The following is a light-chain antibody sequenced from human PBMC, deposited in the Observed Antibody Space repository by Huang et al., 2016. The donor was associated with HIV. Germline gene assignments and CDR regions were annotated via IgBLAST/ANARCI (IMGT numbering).Light chain of an antibody. V-gene: IGKV1-9*01. CDR3: QQFNNYPLT. CDR1: QGISSF. Sequence: IQLTQSPSSLSASVGDRVTITCRARQGISSFLAWYQQKPGKAPKLLMYTASTLHDGVPLRFSGSGAGTDFTRTISILQPEDFATYYCQQFNNYPLTFGGGTKVEIK. J-gene: IGKJ4*01. CDR2: TAS.